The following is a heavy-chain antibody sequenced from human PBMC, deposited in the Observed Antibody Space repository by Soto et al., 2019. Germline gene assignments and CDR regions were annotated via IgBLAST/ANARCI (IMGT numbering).Heavy chain of an antibody. CDR2: INQDGGEK. CDR1: GFAFSTHW. Sequence: EVQLVDSGGGSVQPGGSLRLSCAASGFAFSTHWMTWVRQAPGKGLEWVASINQDGGEKYYVDSVKGRFTISRDKAENSLFLQMNSLRSEDTAVYYCTRVSFSLDAACYQNWGQGTLVPFS. D-gene: IGHD2-15*01. CDR3: TRVSFSLDAACYQN. J-gene: IGHJ4*02. V-gene: IGHV3-7*01.